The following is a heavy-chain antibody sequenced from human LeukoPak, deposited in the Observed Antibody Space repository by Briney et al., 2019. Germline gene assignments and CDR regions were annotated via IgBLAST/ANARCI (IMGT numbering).Heavy chain of an antibody. J-gene: IGHJ4*02. Sequence: SETLSLTCAVYGGSFSGYYWSWIRQPPGKGLEWIGEINHSGSTNYNPSLKSRVTISVDTSKNQFSLKLSSVTAADTAVYYCARRTRWTVALDYWGQGTLVTVSS. CDR2: INHSGST. D-gene: IGHD4-23*01. CDR3: ARRTRWTVALDY. V-gene: IGHV4-34*01. CDR1: GGSFSGYY.